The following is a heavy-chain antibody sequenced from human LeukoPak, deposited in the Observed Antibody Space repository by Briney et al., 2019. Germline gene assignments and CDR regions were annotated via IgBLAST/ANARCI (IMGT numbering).Heavy chain of an antibody. Sequence: PGRSLRLSCAASGFTFSDYYMSWIRQAPGRGLEFLSHISNSGITQYYADSVKGRLTISRDNTKNSLYLQIDGLRAEDTAVYYCARAFFFDYWGQGTLVTVSP. CDR2: ISNSGITQ. V-gene: IGHV3-11*04. D-gene: IGHD3-16*01. CDR3: ARAFFFDY. CDR1: GFTFSDYY. J-gene: IGHJ4*02.